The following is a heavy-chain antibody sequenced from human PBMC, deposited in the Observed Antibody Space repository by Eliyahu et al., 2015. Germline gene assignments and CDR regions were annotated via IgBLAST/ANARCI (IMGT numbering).Heavy chain of an antibody. CDR2: VSXSGNT. CDR3: ARGRYCSDGNCYDGFYVY. CDR1: GGSIXSNSYY. D-gene: IGHD2-15*01. J-gene: IGHJ4*02. Sequence: QLQLQESGPGLVKPSXTLSLTCTVXGGSIXSNSYYWVWIRQPPGKGLXWXGSVSXSGNTYYNPSLKSRVAISVDTSKNQFSLKLNSVTAADTAVYYCARGRYCSDGNCYDGFYVYWGQGTLVTVSS. V-gene: IGHV4-39*01.